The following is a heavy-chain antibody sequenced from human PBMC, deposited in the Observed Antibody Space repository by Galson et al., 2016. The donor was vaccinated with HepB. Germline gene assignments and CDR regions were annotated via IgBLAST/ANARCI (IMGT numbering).Heavy chain of an antibody. D-gene: IGHD6-25*01. V-gene: IGHV3-33*01. J-gene: IGHJ4*02. CDR2: IWNDGSYK. CDR3: AREAADPLTAFDY. CDR1: GFTLSSYG. Sequence: SLRLSCAVSGFTLSSYGMHWVRQAPGKGLEWVAVIWNDGSYKYYTDSVKGRFTISRDNSKNKLFLQMNSLRVEDTAIYYCAREAADPLTAFDYWGQGTLVPVSS.